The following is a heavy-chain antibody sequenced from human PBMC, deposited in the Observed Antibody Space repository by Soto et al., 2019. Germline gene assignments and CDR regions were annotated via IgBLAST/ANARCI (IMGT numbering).Heavy chain of an antibody. CDR2: VTVSGDTS. CDR1: GFTFSDSA. Sequence: VQLQESGPGLVKPSGTLSLTCAVSGFTFSDSALSWVRQGTGKGLEWVSSVTVSGDTSYYANSVEGRFTISRDNSKNTLYLQMNSLRADDTAVYYCAKHGCSYPACYPYYYYVDVWGEGATVTVSS. V-gene: IGHV3-23*01. CDR3: AKHGCSYPACYPYYYYVDV. J-gene: IGHJ6*03. D-gene: IGHD2-15*01.